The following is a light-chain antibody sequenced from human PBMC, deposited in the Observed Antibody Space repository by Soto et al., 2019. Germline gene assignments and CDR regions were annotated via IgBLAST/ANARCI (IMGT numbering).Light chain of an antibody. V-gene: IGKV1-39*01. J-gene: IGKJ5*01. CDR1: QSVSSY. CDR3: QQSYRAVT. Sequence: DIQMTQSPSSLSASVLDIISITFRASQSVSSYLNWYQQKPGKAPRLLIYAASHLQTGVPSRFRGTGSATHFTLTISSLQPEDFATYYCQQSYRAVTFGQGTRLEIK. CDR2: AAS.